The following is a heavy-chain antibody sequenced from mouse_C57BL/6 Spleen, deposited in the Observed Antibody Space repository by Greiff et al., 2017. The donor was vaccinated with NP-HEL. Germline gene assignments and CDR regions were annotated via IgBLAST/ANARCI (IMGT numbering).Heavy chain of an antibody. Sequence: QVQLKESGAELVRPGASVTLSCKASGYTFTDYEMHWVKQTPVHGLEWIGAIDPETGGTAYNQKFKGKAILTADKSSSTAYMELRSLTSEDSAVYYCTNCGSSYGFAYWGQGTLVTVSA. J-gene: IGHJ3*01. V-gene: IGHV1-15*01. CDR1: GYTFTDYE. D-gene: IGHD1-1*01. CDR2: IDPETGGT. CDR3: TNCGSSYGFAY.